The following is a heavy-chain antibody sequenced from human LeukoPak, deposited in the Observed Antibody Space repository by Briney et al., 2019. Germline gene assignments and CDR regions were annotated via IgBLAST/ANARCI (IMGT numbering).Heavy chain of an antibody. CDR2: MNPNSGNT. Sequence: ASVKVSCKASGYTFTSYDINWVRQATGQGLEWMGWMNPNSGNTGYAQKFQGRVTNTRNTSISTAYMELRSLRSDETAVYYCARGPGGRSGYYPLEDYYYYYYMDVWGKGTTVTVSS. V-gene: IGHV1-8*03. J-gene: IGHJ6*03. D-gene: IGHD3-22*01. CDR3: ARGPGGRSGYYPLEDYYYYYYMDV. CDR1: GYTFTSYD.